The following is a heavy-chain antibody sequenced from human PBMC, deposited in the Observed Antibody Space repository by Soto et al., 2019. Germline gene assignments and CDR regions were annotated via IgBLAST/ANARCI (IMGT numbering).Heavy chain of an antibody. CDR1: GFTFSDTL. CDR3: ARDIVSVGPRANEAFDV. CDR2: INPANGNT. Sequence: QVQLVQSGAELKKPGASMNISCQASGFTFSDTLINWVRQGPGQRLEWMGWINPANGNTRYSEPFQGRVTISSLSSASTAYVALSDLTSEDTAVYYCARDIVSVGPRANEAFDVWGQGTMITVSS. J-gene: IGHJ3*01. D-gene: IGHD1-26*01. V-gene: IGHV1-3*01.